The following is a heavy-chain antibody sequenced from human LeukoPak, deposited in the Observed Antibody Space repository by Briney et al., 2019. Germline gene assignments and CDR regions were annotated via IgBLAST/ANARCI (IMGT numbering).Heavy chain of an antibody. CDR1: GYTFTGSGWY. CDR3: ARDGPAQMVDFDY. V-gene: IGHV1-2*02. D-gene: IGHD3-10*01. CDR2: IHPNNGAT. J-gene: IGHJ4*02. Sequence: ASVKVSCKASGYTFTGSGWYLYWLRQAPGQGLECVGWIHPNNGATLYAQKFQGRVAMTTDTSISTAYMELSRLRPDDTGMYYCARDGPAQMVDFDYWGQGTLVTVSS.